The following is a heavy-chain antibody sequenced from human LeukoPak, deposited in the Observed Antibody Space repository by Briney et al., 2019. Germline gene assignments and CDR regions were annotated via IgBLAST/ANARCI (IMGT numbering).Heavy chain of an antibody. CDR3: ARAPAFAYCGGDCYSAPFDY. Sequence: GASVKVTCKASGYTFTGYYMHWVRQAPGQGLEWMGWINPNSGGTNYAQMFQGRDTMTRDRSVSTAYMELSRLRSDDTAVYYCARAPAFAYCGGDCYSAPFDYWGQGTLVTVSS. V-gene: IGHV1-2*02. CDR2: INPNSGGT. J-gene: IGHJ4*02. CDR1: GYTFTGYY. D-gene: IGHD2-21*02.